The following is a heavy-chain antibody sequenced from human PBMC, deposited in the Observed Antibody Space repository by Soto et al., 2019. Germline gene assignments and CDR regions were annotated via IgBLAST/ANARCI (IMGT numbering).Heavy chain of an antibody. V-gene: IGHV1-18*01. J-gene: IGHJ4*02. CDR2: ISAYNGNT. CDR3: EREDSSGRYDY. D-gene: IGHD6-19*01. CDR1: GYIFTSYA. Sequence: QVQLVQSGAEVKKPGASVKVSCKASGYIFTSYAISWVRQAPGQGLEWMGWISAYNGNTDYAQKLQGRVTMTTDTSTSTANMELRSLRSDDKAVYYCEREDSSGRYDYWGQGTLVTASS.